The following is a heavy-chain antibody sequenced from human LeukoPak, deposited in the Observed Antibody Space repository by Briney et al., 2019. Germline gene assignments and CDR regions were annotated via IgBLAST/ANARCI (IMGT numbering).Heavy chain of an antibody. V-gene: IGHV3-30-3*01. Sequence: PGRSLRLSCAASGFTFSSYAMHWVRQAPGKGLEWVAVISYDGSNKYYADSVKGRFTISRDNSKNTLYLQMNSLRAEDTAVYYCAREVVGVHSGYDNEVFDIWGQGTMVTVSS. CDR2: ISYDGSNK. CDR1: GFTFSSYA. J-gene: IGHJ3*02. D-gene: IGHD5-12*01. CDR3: AREVVGVHSGYDNEVFDI.